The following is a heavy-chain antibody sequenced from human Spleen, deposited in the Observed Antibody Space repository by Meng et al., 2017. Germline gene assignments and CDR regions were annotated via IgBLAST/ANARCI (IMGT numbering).Heavy chain of an antibody. Sequence: QEQLHEWGAGLLKPSETLSLTCVVSGGSFSDYYWSWIRQPPGKGLEWIGEINHSGSTNYNPSLESRATISVDTSQNNLSLKLSSVTAADSAVYYCARGPRRGYCSGGSCYFDYWGQGTLVTVSS. CDR3: ARGPRRGYCSGGSCYFDY. V-gene: IGHV4-34*01. CDR1: GGSFSDYY. D-gene: IGHD2-15*01. J-gene: IGHJ4*02. CDR2: INHSGST.